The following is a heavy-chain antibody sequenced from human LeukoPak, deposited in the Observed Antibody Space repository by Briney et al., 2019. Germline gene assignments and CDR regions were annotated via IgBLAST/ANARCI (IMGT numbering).Heavy chain of an antibody. Sequence: PSETLSLTRTVSGGPISTYQWSWIRQPPGKGLEWIGYIYYTGSTNYNPSLRSRVTIPLDTSKNQFSLRVNSVTPADTAVYYCARRTTVTPNWFDPWGQGTLVTVSS. D-gene: IGHD4-17*01. CDR3: ARRTTVTPNWFDP. J-gene: IGHJ5*02. V-gene: IGHV4-59*08. CDR1: GGPISTYQ. CDR2: IYYTGST.